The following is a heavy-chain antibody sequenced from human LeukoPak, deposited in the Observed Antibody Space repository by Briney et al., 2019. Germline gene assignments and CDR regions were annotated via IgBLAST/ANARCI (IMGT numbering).Heavy chain of an antibody. CDR1: GGSISSYY. D-gene: IGHD3-22*01. CDR2: IYYSGST. CDR3: ATPLDYYDSSGYHQGGD. Sequence: SETLSLTCTVSGGSISSYYWSWIRQPPGKGLEWIGYIYYSGSTNYNPSLKNRVTISVDTSKNQFSLKLSSVTAADTAVYYCATPLDYYDSSGYHQGGDWGQGTLVTVSS. V-gene: IGHV4-59*01. J-gene: IGHJ4*02.